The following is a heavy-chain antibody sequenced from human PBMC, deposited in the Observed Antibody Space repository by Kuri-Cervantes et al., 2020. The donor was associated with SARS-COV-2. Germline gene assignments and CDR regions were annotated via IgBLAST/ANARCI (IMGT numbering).Heavy chain of an antibody. CDR3: VRDPNVNHNNWFDP. V-gene: IGHV4-39*02. CDR2: IYYSGST. CDR1: GGSISSSSYY. J-gene: IGHJ5*02. D-gene: IGHD1-14*01. Sequence: ESLKISCTVSGGSISSSSYYWGWIRQPPGKGLEWIGSIYYSGSTYYNPSLKSRVTIFVDTSKNQLSLWLTSVTAADTAVYYCVRDPNVNHNNWFDPWGQGTLVTVSS.